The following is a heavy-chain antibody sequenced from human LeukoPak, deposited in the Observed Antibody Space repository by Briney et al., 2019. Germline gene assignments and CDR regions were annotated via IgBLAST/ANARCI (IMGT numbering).Heavy chain of an antibody. CDR1: GFTVSSNY. J-gene: IGHJ4*02. CDR3: ARAREGYYYDY. Sequence: GGSLRLSCAASGFTVSSNYMSWVSQAPGKGLEWVSVIYSGTSTYSADSVKGRFTVSRDNSKNTLYLQMNSLRAEDTAVYYCARAREGYYYDYWGQGTLVTVSS. V-gene: IGHV3-66*01. D-gene: IGHD6-13*01. CDR2: IYSGTST.